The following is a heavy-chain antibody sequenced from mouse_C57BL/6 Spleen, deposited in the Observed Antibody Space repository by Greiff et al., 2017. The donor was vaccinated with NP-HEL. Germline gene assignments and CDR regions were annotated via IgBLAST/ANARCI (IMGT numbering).Heavy chain of an antibody. Sequence: EVKLLESGPGLVKPSQSLSLTCSVTGYSITSGYYWNWIRQFPGNKLEWMGYISYDGSNNYNPSLKNRISITRDTSKNQFSLKLNSVTTEDTATYYCARGDDYDWYFDVWGTGTTVTVSS. CDR1: GYSITSGYY. CDR3: ARGDDYDWYFDV. V-gene: IGHV3-6*01. D-gene: IGHD2-4*01. J-gene: IGHJ1*03. CDR2: ISYDGSN.